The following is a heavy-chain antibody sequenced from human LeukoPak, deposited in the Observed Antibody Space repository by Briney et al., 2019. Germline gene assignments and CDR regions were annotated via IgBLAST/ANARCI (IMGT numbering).Heavy chain of an antibody. J-gene: IGHJ4*02. CDR1: GFTFSSYS. Sequence: PGGSLRLSCAASGFTFSSYSMNWVRQASGKGLEWVGRIRSKANSYATAYAASVKGRFTISRDDSKNTAYLQMNSLKTEDTAVYYCTREWRSPFDYWGQGTLVTVSS. CDR3: TREWRSPFDY. CDR2: IRSKANSYAT. D-gene: IGHD3-3*01. V-gene: IGHV3-73*01.